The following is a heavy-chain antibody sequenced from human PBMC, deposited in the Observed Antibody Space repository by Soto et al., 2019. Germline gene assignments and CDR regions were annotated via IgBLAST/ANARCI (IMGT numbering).Heavy chain of an antibody. J-gene: IGHJ6*03. Sequence: EVQLLESGGGLVQPGGSLRLSCAASGFTFSSYAMSWVRQAPGKGLEWVSASSGSGGSTYYADSVKGRFTISRDNSKNTLYLQMNSLRAEDTAVYYCAKALWAREYYYMDVWGKGTTVTVSS. D-gene: IGHD1-26*01. V-gene: IGHV3-23*01. CDR2: SSGSGGST. CDR1: GFTFSSYA. CDR3: AKALWAREYYYMDV.